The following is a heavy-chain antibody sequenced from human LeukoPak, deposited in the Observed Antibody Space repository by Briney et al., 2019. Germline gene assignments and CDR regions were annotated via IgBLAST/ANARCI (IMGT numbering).Heavy chain of an antibody. Sequence: PSETLSLTCADYGGSFSGYYLSWIRQPPGKGLEWIGEINHSGSTNYNPSLKSRVTISVDTSKNQFSLKLSSVTAADTAVYYCARGRELGINSSSWHDYWGQGTLVTVSS. D-gene: IGHD6-13*01. V-gene: IGHV4-34*01. CDR3: ARGRELGINSSSWHDY. CDR2: INHSGST. J-gene: IGHJ4*02. CDR1: GGSFSGYY.